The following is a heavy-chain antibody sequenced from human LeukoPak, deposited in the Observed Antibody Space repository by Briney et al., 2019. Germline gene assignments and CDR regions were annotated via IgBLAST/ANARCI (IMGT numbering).Heavy chain of an antibody. D-gene: IGHD3-10*01. CDR1: GFTFSSYG. Sequence: GGSLRLSCAASGFTFSSYGMHWVRQAPGKGLEWVAFIRYDGSNKYYADSVKGRFTISRDNSKNTLYLQMNSLRAEDTAVYYCAKTALYYYGSGRNYYYYYMDVWGKGTTVTVSS. V-gene: IGHV3-30*02. CDR3: AKTALYYYGSGRNYYYYYMDV. CDR2: IRYDGSNK. J-gene: IGHJ6*03.